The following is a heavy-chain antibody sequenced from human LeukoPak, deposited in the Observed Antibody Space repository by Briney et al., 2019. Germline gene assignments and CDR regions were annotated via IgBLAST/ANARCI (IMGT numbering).Heavy chain of an antibody. CDR1: GFTVSSNY. D-gene: IGHD3-22*01. V-gene: IGHV3-53*01. J-gene: IGHJ4*02. Sequence: GGSLRLSCAASGFTVSSNYMSWVRQAPGKGLEWVSVIYSGGSTYYADSVKGRFTISRDNSKNTLYLQMNSLRAEDTAVYYCAKVGYYYDSSGYYDYWGQGTLVTVSS. CDR3: AKVGYYYDSSGYYDY. CDR2: IYSGGST.